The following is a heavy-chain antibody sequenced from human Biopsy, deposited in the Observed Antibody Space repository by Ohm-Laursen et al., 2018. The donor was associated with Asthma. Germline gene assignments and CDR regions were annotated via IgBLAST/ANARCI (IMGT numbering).Heavy chain of an antibody. V-gene: IGHV1-3*01. J-gene: IGHJ3*01. Sequence: ASVKVSCKASGYTFIHYAIHWVRQAPGQRLEWMGWINAGNGNTKYSQKFQGRVTITRDTSESTAYMDLRSLRSEDTAMYYCARTYYDFLTGQVNDAFALWGQGTMVTVSS. D-gene: IGHD3-9*01. CDR2: INAGNGNT. CDR3: ARTYYDFLTGQVNDAFAL. CDR1: GYTFIHYA.